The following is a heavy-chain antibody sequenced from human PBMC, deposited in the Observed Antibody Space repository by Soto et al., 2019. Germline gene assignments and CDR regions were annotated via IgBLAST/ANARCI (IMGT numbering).Heavy chain of an antibody. CDR2: IYPGDSDT. V-gene: IGHV5-51*01. CDR1: GYSFTSYW. Sequence: GESLKIACKFSGYSFTSYWIGWVRQMPGKGLEWMGIIYPGDSDTRYSPSFQGHVTISADKSFTTAYLQWSSLKASDTAMYYCAQSPRLTEAFDIWGQGTMVTVSS. CDR3: AQSPRLTEAFDI. J-gene: IGHJ3*02.